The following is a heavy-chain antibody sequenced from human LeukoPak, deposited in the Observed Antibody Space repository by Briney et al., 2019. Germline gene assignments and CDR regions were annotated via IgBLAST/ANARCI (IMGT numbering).Heavy chain of an antibody. CDR3: ARDGYMGNAFDI. CDR1: GFTFSSYW. V-gene: IGHV3-7*04. D-gene: IGHD5-12*01. CDR2: IKQDGSEK. Sequence: GVSLRLSCAASGFTFSSYWMSWVRQAPGKGLEWVANIKQDGSEKYYVDSVKGRFTLSRDNAKNSLYLQMNSLRAEDTAVYYCARDGYMGNAFDIWGQGTMVTVSS. J-gene: IGHJ3*02.